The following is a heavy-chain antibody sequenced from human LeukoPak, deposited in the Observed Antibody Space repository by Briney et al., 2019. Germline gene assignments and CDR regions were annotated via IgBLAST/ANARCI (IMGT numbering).Heavy chain of an antibody. J-gene: IGHJ4*02. CDR3: AREPVRDRRRFDY. Sequence: PGGSLRLSCAASGFTFSSYSMNWVRQAPGKGLEWVSSIGSSSSYIYYADSVKGRFTISRDNAKNSLYLQMNSLRAEDTAVYYCAREPVRDRRRFDYWGQGTLVTVSS. CDR1: GFTFSSYS. CDR2: IGSSSSYI. V-gene: IGHV3-21*01.